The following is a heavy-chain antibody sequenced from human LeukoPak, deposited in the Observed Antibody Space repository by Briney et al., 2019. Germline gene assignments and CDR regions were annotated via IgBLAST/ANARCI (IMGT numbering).Heavy chain of an antibody. CDR1: GDSFSSVTDY. V-gene: IGHV4-30-4*08. CDR2: IYYSGST. D-gene: IGHD2-2*01. CDR3: ARDGFGCSSTSCYWGKGTNNWFDP. Sequence: KASETLSLTCTVSGDSFSSVTDYWAWIRQPPGKGLEWIGYIYYSGSTYYNPSLKSRVTISVDTSKNQFSLKLSSVTAADTAVYYCARDGFGCSSTSCYWGKGTNNWFDPWGQGTLVTVSS. J-gene: IGHJ5*02.